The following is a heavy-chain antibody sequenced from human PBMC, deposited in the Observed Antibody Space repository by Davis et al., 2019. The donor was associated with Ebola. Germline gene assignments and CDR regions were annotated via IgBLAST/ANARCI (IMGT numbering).Heavy chain of an antibody. CDR2: MNPNSGDT. CDR1: GYTFTSYD. J-gene: IGHJ6*04. D-gene: IGHD2-21*02. Sequence: ASVKVSCKASGYTFTSYDISWVRQATGQGLEWMGWMNPNSGDTNYAQKFQGRVTMTRDTSITTAYMELSRLRSDDTAVYYCARVRYCGGDCSRYFYYGMDVWGKGTTVTVSS. V-gene: IGHV1-2*02. CDR3: ARVRYCGGDCSRYFYYGMDV.